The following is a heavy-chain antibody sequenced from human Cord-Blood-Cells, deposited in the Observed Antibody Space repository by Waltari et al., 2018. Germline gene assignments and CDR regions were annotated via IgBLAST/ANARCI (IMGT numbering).Heavy chain of an antibody. CDR3: ARGHGELLSSTSCFDY. V-gene: IGHV4-34*01. Sequence: QVQLQQWGAGLLKPSETLSLTCAVYGGSFSGYYWSWIRQPPGKGLEWIGEINHSGRTNYNPSLKSRVTISVDTSKNQFSLKRSSVTAADTAVYYCARGHGELLSSTSCFDYWGQGTLVTVSS. J-gene: IGHJ4*02. D-gene: IGHD2-2*01. CDR1: GGSFSGYY. CDR2: INHSGRT.